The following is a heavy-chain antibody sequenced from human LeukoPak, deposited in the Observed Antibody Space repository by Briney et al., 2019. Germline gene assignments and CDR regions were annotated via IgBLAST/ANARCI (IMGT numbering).Heavy chain of an antibody. CDR1: GGSFSGYY. CDR2: INHSGST. J-gene: IGHJ6*02. V-gene: IGHV4-34*01. Sequence: SETLPLTCAVYGGSFSGYYWSWIRQPPGKGLEWIGEINHSGSTNYNPSLKSRVTISVDTSKNQFSLKLSSVTAADTAVYYCARAADPQDYYYYGMDVWGQGTTVTVSS. CDR3: ARAADPQDYYYYGMDV.